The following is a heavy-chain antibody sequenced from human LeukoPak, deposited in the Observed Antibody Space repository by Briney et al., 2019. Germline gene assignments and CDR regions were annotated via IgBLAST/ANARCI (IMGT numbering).Heavy chain of an antibody. Sequence: PSETLSLTCTVSGGSISSYYWSWIRQPPGKGLEWIGYIYYSGSTNYNPSLKSRVTISVDTSKNQFSLKLSSVTAADTAVYYCARDRNGYDFPCYYGMDVWGQGTTVTVSS. V-gene: IGHV4-59*01. CDR1: GGSISSYY. CDR3: ARDRNGYDFPCYYGMDV. D-gene: IGHD5-12*01. J-gene: IGHJ6*02. CDR2: IYYSGST.